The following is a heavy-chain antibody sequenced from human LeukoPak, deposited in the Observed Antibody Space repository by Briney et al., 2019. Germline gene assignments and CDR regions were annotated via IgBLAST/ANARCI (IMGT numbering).Heavy chain of an antibody. CDR2: IYYTGST. V-gene: IGHV4-59*01. J-gene: IGHJ3*02. Sequence: NTSETLSLTCTVSGGSITNYYLTWIRQPPGKGLEWIGYIYYTGSTNYNPSLKSRVTISVDTSKNQFSLKLTSVTAADAAVYYCAREISMTVGGGAFDIWGQGTMVTVSS. D-gene: IGHD3-22*01. CDR3: AREISMTVGGGAFDI. CDR1: GGSITNYY.